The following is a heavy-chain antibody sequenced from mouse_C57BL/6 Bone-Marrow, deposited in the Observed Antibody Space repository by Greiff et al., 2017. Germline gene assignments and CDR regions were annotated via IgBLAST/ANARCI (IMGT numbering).Heavy chain of an antibody. J-gene: IGHJ2*01. CDR1: GFTFTDYY. CDR3: ARSNNPYYFDY. D-gene: IGHD6-1*01. V-gene: IGHV7-3*01. CDR2: IRNKANGYTT. Sequence: EVQVVESGGGLVQPGGSLSLSCAASGFTFTDYYMSWVRQPPGKALEWLGFIRNKANGYTTEYSASVKGRFTISRDNSQSILYLQMNALRAEDSATYYCARSNNPYYFDYGGQGTTLTVSS.